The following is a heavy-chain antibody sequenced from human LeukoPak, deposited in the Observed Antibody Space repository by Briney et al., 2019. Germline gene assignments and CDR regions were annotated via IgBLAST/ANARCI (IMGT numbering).Heavy chain of an antibody. Sequence: PGGSLRLSCAASGYSFTSYWIGWVRQMPGKGLEWMGIIYPGDSDTRYSPSFQGQVTISADKSISTAYLQWSSLKASDTAMYYCARHVRVNYYDSSGYYPGDYWGQGTLVTVSS. D-gene: IGHD3-22*01. J-gene: IGHJ4*02. CDR3: ARHVRVNYYDSSGYYPGDY. CDR2: IYPGDSDT. V-gene: IGHV5-51*01. CDR1: GYSFTSYW.